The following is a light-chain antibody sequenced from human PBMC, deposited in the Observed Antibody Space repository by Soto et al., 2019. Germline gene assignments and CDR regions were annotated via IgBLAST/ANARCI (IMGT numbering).Light chain of an antibody. CDR1: QGIGST. V-gene: IGKV3-15*01. CDR3: QRYNSWPLS. CDR2: GAS. Sequence: EIVMTQSQATLSVSPGERATLSCRASQGIGSTLAWYQQKPGQTPKLLIYGASTRATGVPARFSGGGSGTEFTLTINSLQSEDFAVYYCQRYNSWPLSFGGGTKVEIK. J-gene: IGKJ4*01.